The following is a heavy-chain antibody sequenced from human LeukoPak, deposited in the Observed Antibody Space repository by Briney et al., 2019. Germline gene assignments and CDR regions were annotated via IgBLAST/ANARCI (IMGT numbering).Heavy chain of an antibody. D-gene: IGHD4-11*01. CDR2: TYYRSKWHN. Sequence: SQTLSLACAISGDSFSSNSAVWNWIRQSPSRGLEWLGRTYYRSKWHNEYAESVKSRISINPDTSKNQFSLQLNSVTPEDTAEYYCAGTTDYSSFLAYWGQGTLVTVSS. CDR1: GDSFSSNSAV. J-gene: IGHJ4*02. CDR3: AGTTDYSSFLAY. V-gene: IGHV6-1*01.